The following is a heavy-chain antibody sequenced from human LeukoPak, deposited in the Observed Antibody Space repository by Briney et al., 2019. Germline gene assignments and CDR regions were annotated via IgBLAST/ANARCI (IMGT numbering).Heavy chain of an antibody. CDR1: GCTFSSYA. V-gene: IGHV3-23*01. CDR2: ISGSGGST. CDR3: AKPQYYYDSSGYYDDAFDI. D-gene: IGHD3-22*01. Sequence: PGRCLRLSCAASGCTFSSYAISWVRQAPGKGLEWVSAISGSGGSTYYADSVKGRFTISRDNSKNTLYLQMNSLRAEDTAVYYCAKPQYYYDSSGYYDDAFDIWGQGTMATVSS. J-gene: IGHJ3*02.